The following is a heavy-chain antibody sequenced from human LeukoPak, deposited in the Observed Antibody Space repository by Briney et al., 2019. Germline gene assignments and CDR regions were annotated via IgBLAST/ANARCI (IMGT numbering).Heavy chain of an antibody. CDR1: GYTFTSYD. CDR2: MNPNSGNT. D-gene: IGHD2-2*01. CDR3: ARGRRPIVVVPDDIHKPLNYFDP. V-gene: IGHV1-8*01. Sequence: ASVKVSCKASGYTFTSYDINWVRQATGQGLEWMGWMNPNSGNTGYAQKFQGRVTMTRNTSISTAYMELSSLRSEDTAVYYCARGRRPIVVVPDDIHKPLNYFDPWGQGTLVIVSS. J-gene: IGHJ5*02.